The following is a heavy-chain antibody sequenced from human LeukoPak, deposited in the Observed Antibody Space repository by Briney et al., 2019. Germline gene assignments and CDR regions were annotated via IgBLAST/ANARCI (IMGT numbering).Heavy chain of an antibody. CDR1: GFTFSNYG. CDR2: IRYDGSDK. V-gene: IGHV3-30*02. Sequence: GGSLRLSCAASGFTFSNYGMHWVRQAPGKGLEWVAFIRYDGSDKYYADSVKGRFTISRDNSKNTLYIQMNSLRVEDTAMSYCAKGQLFGDYWGQGTLVTVSS. D-gene: IGHD3-3*01. J-gene: IGHJ4*02. CDR3: AKGQLFGDY.